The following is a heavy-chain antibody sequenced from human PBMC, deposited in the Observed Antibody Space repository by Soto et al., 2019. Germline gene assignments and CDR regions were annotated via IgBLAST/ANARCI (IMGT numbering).Heavy chain of an antibody. CDR2: ISHSARI. V-gene: IGHV4-59*01. CDR1: GDSITHNY. CDR3: ARTLGSGVSDY. J-gene: IGHJ4*02. Sequence: QVQLQESGPGLVKPSETLSLACSVSGDSITHNYWSWIRQPPGKGLEWIAYISHSARINYNPSLKSRVSISLDTSKNQFSLRVNSLTPADTAVYYCARTLGSGVSDYWGQGTLVTVSS. D-gene: IGHD3-3*01.